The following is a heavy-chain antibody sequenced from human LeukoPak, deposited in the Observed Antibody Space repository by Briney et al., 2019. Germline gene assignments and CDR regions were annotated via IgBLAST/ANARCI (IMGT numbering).Heavy chain of an antibody. CDR3: ARDWGDRITYDY. CDR1: GYTFTSYY. V-gene: IGHV1-46*01. J-gene: IGHJ4*02. Sequence: ASVKVSCKASGYTFTSYYMHWVRQAPGQGLEWTGIINPSGGSTSYAQKFQGRVTMTRDTSTSTVYMELSSLRSEDTAVYYCARDWGDRITYDYWGQGTLVTVSS. D-gene: IGHD3-10*01. CDR2: INPSGGST.